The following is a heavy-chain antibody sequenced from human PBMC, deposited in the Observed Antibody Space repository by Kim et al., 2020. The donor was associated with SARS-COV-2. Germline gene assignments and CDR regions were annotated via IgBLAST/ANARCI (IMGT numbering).Heavy chain of an antibody. Sequence: GGSLRLSCAASGFTFSSYAMHWVRQAPGKGLEWVAVISYDGSNKYYADSVKGRFTISRDNSKNTLYLQMNRLRAEDTAVYYCARAGSGSYYYGMDVWGQGTTVTVSS. V-gene: IGHV3-30-3*01. J-gene: IGHJ6*02. CDR2: ISYDGSNK. CDR1: GFTFSSYA. D-gene: IGHD1-26*01. CDR3: ARAGSGSYYYGMDV.